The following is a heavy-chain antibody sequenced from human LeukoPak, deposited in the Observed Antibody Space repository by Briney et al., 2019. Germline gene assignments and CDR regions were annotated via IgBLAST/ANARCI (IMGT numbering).Heavy chain of an antibody. CDR1: GYTFTGNY. V-gene: IGHV1-2*02. J-gene: IGHJ4*02. Sequence: ASVKVSCTASGYTFTGNYIHWVRQAPGQGLEWMGWINPNTGGTKYAHRFQGRVTMTRDTSISTAHMELTWLTSDDTAVYYCARDSATAAAAELDYWGQGTLVTVSS. D-gene: IGHD6-13*01. CDR3: ARDSATAAAAELDY. CDR2: INPNTGGT.